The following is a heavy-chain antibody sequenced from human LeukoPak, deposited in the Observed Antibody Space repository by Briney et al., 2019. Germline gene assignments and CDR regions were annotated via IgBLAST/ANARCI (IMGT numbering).Heavy chain of an antibody. Sequence: GGSLRLSCAASGFTFDDYGMSWVRQAPGKGLEWVSAISDSGANTFYADSVRGRFTVSRDNSKNTLYLQMNSLRAEDTAVYYCAKDTGSSDYWGQGTLVTVSS. CDR1: GFTFDDYG. CDR2: ISDSGANT. J-gene: IGHJ4*02. CDR3: AKDTGSSDY. D-gene: IGHD1-26*01. V-gene: IGHV3-23*01.